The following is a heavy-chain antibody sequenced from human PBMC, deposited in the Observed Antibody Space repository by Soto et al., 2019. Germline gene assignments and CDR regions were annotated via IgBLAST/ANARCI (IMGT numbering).Heavy chain of an antibody. V-gene: IGHV3-74*01. CDR2: INSDGTTI. CDR3: ARGTQTTVTTRLFDC. J-gene: IGHJ4*02. D-gene: IGHD4-17*01. CDR1: GFTFSSRW. Sequence: GSLRLSCAASGFTFSSRWMHWVRQAPGKGLVWVSRINSDGTTITYADSVKGRFTISKDNAKNTLYLQMNRLRADDTVVYYCARGTQTTVTTRLFDCWGQGTLVTVSS.